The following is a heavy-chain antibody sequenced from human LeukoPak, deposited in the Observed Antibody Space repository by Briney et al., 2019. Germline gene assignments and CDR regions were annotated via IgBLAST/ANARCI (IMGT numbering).Heavy chain of an antibody. CDR2: IYYSGST. V-gene: IGHV4-59*11. CDR1: GGSISSHY. Sequence: SETLSLSCTVSGGSISSHYWSWFRQPPGKGLEWIGHIYYSGSTDYSPSLKSRVTISVDTSKNQFSLKLSSVTAADTAVYYCAREYNNYVDPWGQGTLVTVSS. CDR3: AREYNNYVDP. D-gene: IGHD4-11*01. J-gene: IGHJ5*02.